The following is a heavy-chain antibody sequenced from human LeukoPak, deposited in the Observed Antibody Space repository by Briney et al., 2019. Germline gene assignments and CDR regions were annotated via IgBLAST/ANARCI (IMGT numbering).Heavy chain of an antibody. J-gene: IGHJ4*02. Sequence: PGGSLRLSCAVSGLTFSSSWMDWVRQAPGKGLEWVASINPDGIKRYSADSVRGRFTISRDNARNSLYLQMDSLRVEDTAFYYCARDLVFSGLDYWGQGVLVTVS. V-gene: IGHV3-7*01. CDR2: INPDGIKR. D-gene: IGHD3-9*01. CDR1: GLTFSSSW. CDR3: ARDLVFSGLDY.